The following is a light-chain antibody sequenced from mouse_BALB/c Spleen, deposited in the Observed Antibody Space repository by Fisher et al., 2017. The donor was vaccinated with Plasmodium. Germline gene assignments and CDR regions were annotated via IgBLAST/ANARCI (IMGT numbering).Light chain of an antibody. V-gene: IGKV5-43*01. J-gene: IGKJ5*01. Sequence: DIVLTQTPVTLSVTPGDSVSLSCRASQTVNNNLHWYQQKSHESPRLLINYTSQSISGIPSRFSGSGSGKDFTLSINRVETEDFGMYFCQQSNSWPLTFGAGTKLELK. CDR1: QTVNNN. CDR2: YTS. CDR3: QQSNSWPLT.